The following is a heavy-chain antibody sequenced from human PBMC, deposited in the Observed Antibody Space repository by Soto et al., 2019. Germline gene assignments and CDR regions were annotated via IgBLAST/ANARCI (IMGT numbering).Heavy chain of an antibody. J-gene: IGHJ6*02. CDR3: ARLGRYSSSWQDRPQKAIPVGYYYGMDV. CDR2: IYYSGST. CDR1: GGSISSSSYY. D-gene: IGHD6-13*01. Sequence: SETLSLTCTVSGGSISSSSYYWGWIRQPPGKGLEWIGSIYYSGSTYYNPSLKSRVTMSVDTSKNQFSLKLSSVTAADTAVYYCARLGRYSSSWQDRPQKAIPVGYYYGMDVWGQGTTVTVSS. V-gene: IGHV4-39*01.